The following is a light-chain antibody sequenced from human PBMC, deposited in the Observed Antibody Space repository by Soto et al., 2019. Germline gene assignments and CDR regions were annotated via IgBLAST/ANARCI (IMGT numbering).Light chain of an antibody. J-gene: IGLJ2*01. CDR2: LNSDGSH. CDR3: QTWGSGIVV. Sequence: QSPSASASLGASVKLTCTLSSGHSNYAIAWHQQQSEKGPRYLMKLNSDGSHSKGDGIPDRFSGSSSGAERYLTISSLQSEDEADYYCQTWGSGIVVFGGGTKLTVL. CDR1: SGHSNYA. V-gene: IGLV4-69*01.